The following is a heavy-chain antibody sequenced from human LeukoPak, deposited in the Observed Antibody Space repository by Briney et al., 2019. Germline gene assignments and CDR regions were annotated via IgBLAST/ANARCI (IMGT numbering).Heavy chain of an antibody. Sequence: SQTLSLTCAISGDSVSSNSAAWNWIRQSPSRGLEWLGRTYYRSKWHNDYAAYMESRITINAETSKNQFSLQVNSVTPEDTAVYYCARITAIAARPATIGPYYYGMDVWGQGTTATVSS. V-gene: IGHV6-1*01. CDR2: TYYRSKWHN. CDR3: ARITAIAARPATIGPYYYGMDV. D-gene: IGHD6-6*01. J-gene: IGHJ6*02. CDR1: GDSVSSNSAA.